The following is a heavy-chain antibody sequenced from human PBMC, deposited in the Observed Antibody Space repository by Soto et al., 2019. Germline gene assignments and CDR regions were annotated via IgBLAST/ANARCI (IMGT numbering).Heavy chain of an antibody. V-gene: IGHV1-2*04. CDR3: ARSISSIDSRYERNAFDI. Sequence: ASVKVSCKASGYTFTGYYMHWVRQAPGQGLEWMGWINPNSGGTNYAQKFQGWGTMTRDTSISTAYMELSRLGSDDTAVYYCARSISSIDSRYERNAFDIWGRGTMVTVSS. D-gene: IGHD5-12*01. CDR2: INPNSGGT. J-gene: IGHJ3*02. CDR1: GYTFTGYY.